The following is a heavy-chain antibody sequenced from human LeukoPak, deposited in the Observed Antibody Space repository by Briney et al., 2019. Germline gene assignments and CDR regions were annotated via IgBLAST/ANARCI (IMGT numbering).Heavy chain of an antibody. J-gene: IGHJ4*02. D-gene: IGHD3-10*01. CDR1: GYTFTSYA. Sequence: VASVTLSFTASGYTFTSYAMYWGRQPPGQGHERMGWINTNTGNPTYAQGFTGRFVFSLDTSVSTAYLEISSLKGEDTAVYYCARDQESSTFDYWGQGTLVTVSS. CDR2: INTNTGNP. V-gene: IGHV7-4-1*02. CDR3: ARDQESSTFDY.